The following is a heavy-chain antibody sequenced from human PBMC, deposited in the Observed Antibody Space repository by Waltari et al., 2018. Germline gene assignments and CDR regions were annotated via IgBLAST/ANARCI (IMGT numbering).Heavy chain of an antibody. CDR3: ARMDFWSGYDY. CDR1: GYSISNGLY. J-gene: IGHJ4*02. D-gene: IGHD3-3*01. Sequence: QVQLHESGPGLVRPSETVSLTCDVSGYSISNGLYWGWIRQPPGKGLEWIANIYYSGTTYYNPSLRSRVTSSVDTSKNLFSLKLRSVTAADTAIYYCARMDFWSGYDYWGPGTLLSVSS. CDR2: IYYSGTT. V-gene: IGHV4-38-2*01.